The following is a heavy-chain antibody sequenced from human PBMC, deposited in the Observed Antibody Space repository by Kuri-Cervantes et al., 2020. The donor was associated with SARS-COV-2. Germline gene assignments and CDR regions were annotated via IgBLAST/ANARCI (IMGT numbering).Heavy chain of an antibody. D-gene: IGHD3-3*01. Sequence: SGPTLVKPTQTLTLTCTFSGFSLSTSGVGVGWIRQPPGKALEWLALIYWDDDKRYSPSLKSRLTITKDTSKNQVVLTMTNMDPVDTATYYCARKQYCDSWSGHTMSWFDPWGQGTLVTVSS. CDR3: ARKQYCDSWSGHTMSWFDP. V-gene: IGHV2-5*02. CDR1: GFSLSTSGVG. J-gene: IGHJ5*02. CDR2: IYWDDDK.